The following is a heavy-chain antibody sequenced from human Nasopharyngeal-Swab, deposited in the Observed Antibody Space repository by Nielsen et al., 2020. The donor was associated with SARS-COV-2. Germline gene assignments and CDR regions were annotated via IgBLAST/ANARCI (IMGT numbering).Heavy chain of an antibody. CDR1: GFTFSSYA. CDR3: ARSLSGSYHGPFDY. D-gene: IGHD1-26*01. CDR2: ISYDGSNK. Sequence: GESLKISCAASGFTFSSYAMHWVRQAPGKGLAWVAVISYDGSNKYYADSVKGRFTISRDNSKNTLYLQMNSLRAEDTAVYYCARSLSGSYHGPFDYWGQGTLVTVSS. J-gene: IGHJ4*02. V-gene: IGHV3-30-3*01.